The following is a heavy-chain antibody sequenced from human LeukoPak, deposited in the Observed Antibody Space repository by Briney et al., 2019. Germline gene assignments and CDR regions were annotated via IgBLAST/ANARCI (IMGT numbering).Heavy chain of an antibody. CDR1: GYTFTGYY. CDR2: INPNSGGT. J-gene: IGHJ4*02. D-gene: IGHD6-6*01. CDR3: ASLSIAARGPVGY. V-gene: IGHV1-2*02. Sequence: ASVEVSCKASGYTFTGYYMHWVRQAPGQGLEWMGWINPNSGGTNYAQKFQGRVTMTRDTSISTAYMELSRLRSDDTAVYYCASLSIAARGPVGYWGQGTLVTVSS.